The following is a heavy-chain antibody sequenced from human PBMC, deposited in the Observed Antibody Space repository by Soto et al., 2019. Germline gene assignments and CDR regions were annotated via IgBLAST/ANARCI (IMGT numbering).Heavy chain of an antibody. CDR2: MNPNSGNT. CDR3: ARSGKMTRDSRGGY. D-gene: IGHD3-22*01. V-gene: IGHV1-8*01. CDR1: GYTFTNYD. J-gene: IGHJ4*02. Sequence: QVQLVQSGAEVKKPGASVKVSCKASGYTFTNYDINWVRQATGQGLEWMGWMNPNSGNTGYAQKFQGRVTMTRNTSISTAYMELSSLRSEDTAVYYCARSGKMTRDSRGGYWGQGTLVTVSS.